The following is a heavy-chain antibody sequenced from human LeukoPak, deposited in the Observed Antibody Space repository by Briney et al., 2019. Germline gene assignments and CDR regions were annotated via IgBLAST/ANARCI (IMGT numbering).Heavy chain of an antibody. CDR3: ARGSFSYYYDSSGYYLSLFDY. D-gene: IGHD3-22*01. V-gene: IGHV1-18*01. Sequence: ASVKVSCKASGYTFTSYGISWVRQAPGRGLEWMGWISAYNGNTNYAQKLQGRVTMTTDTSTSTAYMELRSLRSDDTAVYYCARGSFSYYYDSSGYYLSLFDYWGQGTLVTVSS. CDR1: GYTFTSYG. CDR2: ISAYNGNT. J-gene: IGHJ4*02.